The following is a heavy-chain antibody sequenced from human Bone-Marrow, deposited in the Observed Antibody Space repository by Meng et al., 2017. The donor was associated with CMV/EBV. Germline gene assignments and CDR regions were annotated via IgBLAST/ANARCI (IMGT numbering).Heavy chain of an antibody. V-gene: IGHV3-21*01. Sequence: GESLKISCAASGFTFSSYSMNWVRQAPGKGLEWVSSISSSSSYIYYADSVKGRFTISRDNAKNSLYLQMNSLRAEDTAVYYCARDHRAQQLGRYGMDIWGQGTMVTVSS. J-gene: IGHJ6*02. CDR2: ISSSSSYI. CDR3: ARDHRAQQLGRYGMDI. CDR1: GFTFSSYS. D-gene: IGHD6-13*01.